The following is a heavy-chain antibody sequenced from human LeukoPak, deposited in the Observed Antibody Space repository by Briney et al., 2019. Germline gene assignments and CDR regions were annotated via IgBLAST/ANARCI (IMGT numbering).Heavy chain of an antibody. CDR3: ATELRIATAGFDYFEH. J-gene: IGHJ4*02. CDR2: ISYDESNK. CDR1: GFTFSSYA. V-gene: IGHV3-30-3*01. Sequence: GGSLRLSCAASGFTFSSYAMNWVRQAPGKGLEWVAVISYDESNKYYADSVKGRFTISRDNSKNTLFVQMNSPRAEDTAMYYCATELRIATAGFDYFEHWGQGTLVTVSS. D-gene: IGHD6-13*01.